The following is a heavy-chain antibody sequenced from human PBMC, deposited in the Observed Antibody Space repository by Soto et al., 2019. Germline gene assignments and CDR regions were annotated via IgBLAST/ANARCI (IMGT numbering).Heavy chain of an antibody. J-gene: IGHJ4*02. V-gene: IGHV1-18*01. CDR3: ARGPVSIVVVTPFDY. CDR1: GYTFTSYG. D-gene: IGHD3-22*01. CDR2: ISAYNGNT. Sequence: GASVKVSCKASGYTFTSYGISWVRQAPGQGLEWMGWISAYNGNTNYAQKLQGRVTRTTDTSTSTAYMELRSLRSDDTAVYYCARGPVSIVVVTPFDYWGQGTLVTVSS.